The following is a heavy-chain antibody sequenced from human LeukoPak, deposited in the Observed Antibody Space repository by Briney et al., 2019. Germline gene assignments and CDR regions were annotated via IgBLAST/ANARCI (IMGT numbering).Heavy chain of an antibody. J-gene: IGHJ4*02. CDR2: INQDGSAR. Sequence: VGSLRLSCAASGFTFSRYWMSWVRQAPGKGLEWVANINQDGSARYHVDSVRGRFTISRDNARNSLFLQMDSLRAEDTAVYYCATMGLEPLPYYFDYWGQGTLVTVSS. V-gene: IGHV3-7*01. CDR3: ATMGLEPLPYYFDY. D-gene: IGHD1-1*01. CDR1: GFTFSRYW.